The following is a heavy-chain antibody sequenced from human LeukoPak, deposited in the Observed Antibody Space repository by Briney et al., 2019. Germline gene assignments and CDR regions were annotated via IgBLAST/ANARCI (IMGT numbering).Heavy chain of an antibody. V-gene: IGHV1-18*01. D-gene: IGHD4-17*01. Sequence: GASVKVSCKASGYTFTSYGISWVRQAPGQGLEWMGWISAYNGNTNYAQKLQGRVTMTTDTSTSTAYMELRSLRPDDTAVYYCVGNNDYGDYWFDPWGQGTLVTVSS. J-gene: IGHJ5*02. CDR2: ISAYNGNT. CDR1: GYTFTSYG. CDR3: VGNNDYGDYWFDP.